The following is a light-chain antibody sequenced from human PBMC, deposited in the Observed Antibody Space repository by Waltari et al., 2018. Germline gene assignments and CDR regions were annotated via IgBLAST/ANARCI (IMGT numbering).Light chain of an antibody. CDR2: KAS. V-gene: IGKV1-5*03. J-gene: IGKJ4*01. Sequence: DIQMTQSPSTLSASVGDIVTITCRTSQSISSWLAWYQQKPGKAPKLLIYKASSLERDVPSRFSGSGSGTEFTLTISSLQPDDFATFYCQHYSSYPPTFGGGTKVEIK. CDR1: QSISSW. CDR3: QHYSSYPPT.